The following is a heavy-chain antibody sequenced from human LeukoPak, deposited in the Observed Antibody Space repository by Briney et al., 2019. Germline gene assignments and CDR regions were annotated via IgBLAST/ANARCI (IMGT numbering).Heavy chain of an antibody. J-gene: IGHJ5*02. Sequence: GGSLRLSCAASGFTFGLTYMAWVCKPPGKGLQWVSVIYGGGEAHYAYSVKGRFTIARDNSKKTLYLQMNTRRAEDTAVYYCARVQFQWFDPWGQGTQVTVSS. CDR1: GFTFGLTY. CDR3: ARVQFQWFDP. V-gene: IGHV3-66*01. CDR2: IYGGGEA. D-gene: IGHD6-19*01.